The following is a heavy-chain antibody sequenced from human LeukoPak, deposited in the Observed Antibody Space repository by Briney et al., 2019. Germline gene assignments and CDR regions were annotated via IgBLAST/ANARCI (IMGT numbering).Heavy chain of an antibody. D-gene: IGHD2-2*02. J-gene: IGHJ4*02. CDR2: ISSSSSYI. CDR1: GFTFSSYS. CDR3: AKDRVSMVVVPAAIGY. Sequence: GGSLRLSCAASGFTFSSYSMNWVRQAPGKGLEWVSSISSSSSYIYYADSVKGRFTISRDNAKNSLYLQMNSLRAEDTAVYYCAKDRVSMVVVPAAIGYWGQGTLVTVSS. V-gene: IGHV3-21*04.